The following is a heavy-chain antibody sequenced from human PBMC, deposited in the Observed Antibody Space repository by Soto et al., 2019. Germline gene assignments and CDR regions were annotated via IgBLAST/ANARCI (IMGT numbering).Heavy chain of an antibody. CDR3: AEDYSYDRSGYFDY. D-gene: IGHD3-22*01. CDR2: ISGSGGST. Sequence: EVQLLESGGGLVQPGGSLRLSCAASGFTFSSYAMSWVRQAPGKGLEWVSAISGSGGSTYYADSVKGRFTISRDNSKKQLYLQMNSLRDEDTAVYYCAEDYSYDRSGYFDYWGQGTLVTVSS. CDR1: GFTFSSYA. V-gene: IGHV3-23*01. J-gene: IGHJ4*02.